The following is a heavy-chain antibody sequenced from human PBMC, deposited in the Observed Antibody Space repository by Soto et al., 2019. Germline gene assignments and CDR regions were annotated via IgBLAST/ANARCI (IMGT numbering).Heavy chain of an antibody. J-gene: IGHJ5*02. CDR2: IKQDGSAK. Sequence: PGGSLRLSCAASGFTFSTYWMSWVRQAPGKGLEWVAHIKQDGSAKSYVDSVKGRFTISRDNAKNSLFLQMNSLRSEDTAVYYCARDAPGIAAAGTTGFDPWGQGTLVTVSS. D-gene: IGHD6-13*01. CDR1: GFTFSTYW. V-gene: IGHV3-7*05. CDR3: ARDAPGIAAAGTTGFDP.